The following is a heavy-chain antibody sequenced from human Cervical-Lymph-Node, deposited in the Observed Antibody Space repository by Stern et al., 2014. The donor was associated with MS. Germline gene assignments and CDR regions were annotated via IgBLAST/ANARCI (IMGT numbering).Heavy chain of an antibody. Sequence: VQLVESGPGLVKPSETLSLTCTVSGGSISSYYWSWIRQPPGKGLEGRGYICYSGNTIYSPSLKSRVPIPVDTSKNQFSLKLSSVTAADTAVYYCARDLYVGDYGHYELSAFDIWGQGTMVPVSS. J-gene: IGHJ3*02. CDR1: GGSISSYY. CDR2: ICYSGNT. V-gene: IGHV4-59*01. D-gene: IGHD4-17*01. CDR3: ARDLYVGDYGHYELSAFDI.